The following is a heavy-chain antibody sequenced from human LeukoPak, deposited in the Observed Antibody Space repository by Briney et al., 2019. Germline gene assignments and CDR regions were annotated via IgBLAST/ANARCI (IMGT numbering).Heavy chain of an antibody. CDR3: AKDRDFWSGYFSALHAY. J-gene: IGHJ4*02. D-gene: IGHD3-3*01. CDR2: ISGSGGST. CDR1: GFTFSSYA. V-gene: IGHV3-23*01. Sequence: PGGSLRLSCAASGFTFSSYARSWVRQAPGKGLEWVSAISGSGGSTYYADSVKGRFTISRDNSKNTLYLQMNSLRAEDTAIYYCAKDRDFWSGYFSALHAYWGQGTLVTVSS.